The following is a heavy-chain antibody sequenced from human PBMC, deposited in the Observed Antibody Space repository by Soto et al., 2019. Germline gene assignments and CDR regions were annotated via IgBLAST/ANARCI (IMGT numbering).Heavy chain of an antibody. CDR2: IYHTGSS. CDR1: RGSITSSHW. V-gene: IGHV4-4*02. J-gene: IGHJ5*02. D-gene: IGHD2-15*01. CDR3: ARREVYCSGGSCVSLFDP. Sequence: SETLSLTCAVSRGSITSSHWWTWVRQAPGKGLEWIGEIYHTGSSNHSPPLRSRVTISVDKSKDQFSLKLSSVTAADTAVYYCARREVYCSGGSCVSLFDPWGQGTLDTGSS.